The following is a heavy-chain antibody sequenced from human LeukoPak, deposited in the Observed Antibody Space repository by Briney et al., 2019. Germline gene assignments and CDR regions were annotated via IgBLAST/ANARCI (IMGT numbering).Heavy chain of an antibody. CDR1: GGSFSGYY. V-gene: IGHV4-34*01. CDR3: ARGERGYGMDV. J-gene: IGHJ6*02. Sequence: SETLSLTCAVYGGSFSGYYWSWIRQPPGEGLEWIGEINHSGSTNYNPSLKSRVTISVDTSKNQFSLKLSSVTAADTAVYYCARGERGYGMDVWGQGTTVTVSS. D-gene: IGHD1-1*01. CDR2: INHSGST.